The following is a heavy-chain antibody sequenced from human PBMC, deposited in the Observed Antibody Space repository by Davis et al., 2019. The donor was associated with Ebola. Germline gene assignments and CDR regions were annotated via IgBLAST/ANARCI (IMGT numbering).Heavy chain of an antibody. Sequence: ASVKVSCKASGYTFTSYGISWVRQAPGQGLEWMGWISAYNGNTNYAQKLQGRVTMTTDTSTSTAYMELRSLRSDDTAVYYCARDPRRLWFRDHNWFDPWGQGTLVTVSS. V-gene: IGHV1-18*01. D-gene: IGHD3-10*01. CDR2: ISAYNGNT. J-gene: IGHJ5*02. CDR1: GYTFTSYG. CDR3: ARDPRRLWFRDHNWFDP.